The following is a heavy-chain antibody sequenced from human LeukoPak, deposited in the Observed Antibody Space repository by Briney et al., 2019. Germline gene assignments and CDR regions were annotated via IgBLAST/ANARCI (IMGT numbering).Heavy chain of an antibody. CDR1: GGSISSSSYY. D-gene: IGHD2-2*01. Sequence: SETLSLTCTVSGGSISSSSYYWGWIRQPPGKGLEWIGSIYYSGSTYYNPSLRSRVTISVDTSKNQFSLKLSSVTAADTAVYYCARRSGVVVPAARSLYYYYMDVWGKGTTVTVSS. CDR2: IYYSGST. V-gene: IGHV4-39*01. CDR3: ARRSGVVVPAARSLYYYYMDV. J-gene: IGHJ6*03.